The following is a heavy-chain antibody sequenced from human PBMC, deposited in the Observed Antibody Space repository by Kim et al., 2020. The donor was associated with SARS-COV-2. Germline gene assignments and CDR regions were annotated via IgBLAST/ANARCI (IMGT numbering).Heavy chain of an antibody. J-gene: IGHJ2*01. V-gene: IGHV1-46*01. CDR1: GYTFTSYY. D-gene: IGHD3-16*01. Sequence: ASVKVSCKASGYTFTSYYMHWVRQAPGQGLEWMGIINPSGGSTSYAQKFQGRVTMTRDTSTSTVYMELSSLRSEDTAVYYCARALGYDYVWGSRTETRWYFDLWGRGTLVTVSS. CDR3: ARALGYDYVWGSRTETRWYFDL. CDR2: INPSGGST.